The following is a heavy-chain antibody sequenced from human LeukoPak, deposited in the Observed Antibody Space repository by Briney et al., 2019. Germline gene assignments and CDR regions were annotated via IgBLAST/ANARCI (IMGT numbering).Heavy chain of an antibody. CDR1: GGTFSSYA. CDR2: IIPIFGTA. Sequence: SVKVSRKASGGTFSSYAISWVRPAPGQGREWMGGIIPIFGTANYAQKFQGRITITTDESTSTAYMELSSLRSEDTAVYYCARDRSRTFTMIEPDAFDIWGQGTTVTVSS. D-gene: IGHD3-22*01. CDR3: ARDRSRTFTMIEPDAFDI. V-gene: IGHV1-69*05. J-gene: IGHJ3*02.